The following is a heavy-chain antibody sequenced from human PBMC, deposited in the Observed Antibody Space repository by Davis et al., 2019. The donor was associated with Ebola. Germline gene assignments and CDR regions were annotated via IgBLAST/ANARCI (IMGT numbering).Heavy chain of an antibody. J-gene: IGHJ3*02. V-gene: IGHV3-23*01. CDR3: ARDGPTYYDFWSGYSSDAFDI. D-gene: IGHD3-3*01. CDR2: ISGSGGST. Sequence: GESLKISCAASGFTFSSYAISWVRQAPGKGLEWVSAISGSGGSTYYADSVKGRFTISRDNSKNTLYLQMNSLRAEDTAVYYCARDGPTYYDFWSGYSSDAFDIWGQGTMVTVSS. CDR1: GFTFSSYA.